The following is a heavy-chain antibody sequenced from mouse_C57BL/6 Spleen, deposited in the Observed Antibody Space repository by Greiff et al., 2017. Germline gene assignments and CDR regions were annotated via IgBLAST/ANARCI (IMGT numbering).Heavy chain of an antibody. V-gene: IGHV14-2*01. Sequence: EVQRVESGAELVKPGASVKLSCTASGFNIKDYYMDWVKQRTEQGLEWIGMIDPEDGDTKYGPKFKGTATVTADKSSHPAYLQLSSLTSEDNDVYYCAILHYDYDGYAMDYWGQGTSVTVSS. D-gene: IGHD2-4*01. J-gene: IGHJ4*01. CDR2: IDPEDGDT. CDR3: AILHYDYDGYAMDY. CDR1: GFNIKDYY.